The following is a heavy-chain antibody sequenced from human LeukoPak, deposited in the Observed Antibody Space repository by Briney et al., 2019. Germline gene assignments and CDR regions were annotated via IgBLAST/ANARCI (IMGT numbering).Heavy chain of an antibody. CDR3: AKNLRTSVAAFEY. J-gene: IGHJ4*02. Sequence: PGGSLRLSCAASGFTFSDYAMTWVRQAPGKGLQWISAISPRSNGIYYSDSVRGRFTVSRDNSKNTLYLQMNRLTAEDTAVYYCAKNLRTSVAAFEYWGQGTLVTVSS. CDR2: ISPRSNGI. CDR1: GFTFSDYA. V-gene: IGHV3-23*01. D-gene: IGHD6-19*01.